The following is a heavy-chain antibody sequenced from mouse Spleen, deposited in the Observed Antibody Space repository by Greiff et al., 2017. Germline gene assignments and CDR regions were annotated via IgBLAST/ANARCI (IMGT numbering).Heavy chain of an antibody. V-gene: IGHV1-54*01. D-gene: IGHD1-1*01. J-gene: IGHJ2*01. Sequence: VQLQESGAELVRPGTSVKVSCKASGYAFTNYLIEWVKQRPGQGLEWIGVINPGSGGTNYNEKFKGKATLTADKSSSTAYMQLSSLTSEDSAVYYCARRHYDGSYPDYWGQGTTLTVSS. CDR1: GYAFTNYL. CDR3: ARRHYDGSYPDY. CDR2: INPGSGGT.